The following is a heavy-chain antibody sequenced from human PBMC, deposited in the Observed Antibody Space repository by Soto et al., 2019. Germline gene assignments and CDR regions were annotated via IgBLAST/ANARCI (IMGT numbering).Heavy chain of an antibody. J-gene: IGHJ4*02. CDR1: GGSVSSGSYY. CDR3: ARDEDGYNY. D-gene: IGHD5-12*01. Sequence: SETLSLTCTVSGGSVSSGSYYWSWIRQPPGKGLEWIGYIYSSGGTSYKHSLKSRVTISVDTSKNQFSLKLSSLTAADTAVYYCARDEDGYNYWGQGTLVTVSS. V-gene: IGHV4-61*01. CDR2: IYSSGGT.